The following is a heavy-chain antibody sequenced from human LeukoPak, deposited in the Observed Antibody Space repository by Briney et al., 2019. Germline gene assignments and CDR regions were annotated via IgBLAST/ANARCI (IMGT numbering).Heavy chain of an antibody. V-gene: IGHV4-59*01. Sequence: SETLSLTCTVSGGSISSYYWSWIRQPPGKGLEWIGYIYYSGSTNYNPSLKSRVTVSVDTSKNQFSLKLSSVTAADTAVYYCARGSGWYYYWGQGTLVTVSS. J-gene: IGHJ4*02. CDR2: IYYSGST. D-gene: IGHD6-19*01. CDR1: GGSISSYY. CDR3: ARGSGWYYY.